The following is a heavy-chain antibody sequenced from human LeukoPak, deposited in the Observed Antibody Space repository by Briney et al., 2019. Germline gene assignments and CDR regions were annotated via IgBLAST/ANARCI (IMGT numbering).Heavy chain of an antibody. J-gene: IGHJ4*02. CDR3: AKRHYSSSWLLDY. D-gene: IGHD6-13*01. CDR1: GFTFSSYA. CDR2: ISGSGANT. Sequence: PGGSLRLSCAASGFTFSSYAMSWVRQAPGKGLEWVSAISGSGANTYSADSVKGRFTISRDNSKNTLYLQMNSLRAEDTAVHYCAKRHYSSSWLLDYWGQGTLVTVSS. V-gene: IGHV3-23*01.